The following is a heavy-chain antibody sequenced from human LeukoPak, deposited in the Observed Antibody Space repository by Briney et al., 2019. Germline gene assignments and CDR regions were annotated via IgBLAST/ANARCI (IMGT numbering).Heavy chain of an antibody. CDR3: ARLSASTGTF. J-gene: IGHJ4*02. Sequence: SETLSLTCAVYGGSFSGYYWSWIRQPPGKGLEWIGEINHSGSTNYNPSLKSRVTISVDTSKNQFSLKLSSVTAADTAVYYCARLSASTGTFWGQGILVTVSS. CDR2: INHSGST. V-gene: IGHV4-34*01. D-gene: IGHD6-13*01. CDR1: GGSFSGYY.